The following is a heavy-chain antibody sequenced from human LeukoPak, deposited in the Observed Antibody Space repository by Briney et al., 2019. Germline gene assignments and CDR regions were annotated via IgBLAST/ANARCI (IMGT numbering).Heavy chain of an antibody. CDR3: ARTIVYDSYGYDH. J-gene: IGHJ4*02. D-gene: IGHD5-18*01. CDR2: IYSGGTA. V-gene: IGHV3-53*01. Sequence: GGSLRLSCAASGFTFSNYAMSWVRRAPGKGLEWVSLIYSGGTAYYADSVKGRFTISRDNSRNTLYLQMNSVRAEDTAMYYCARTIVYDSYGYDHWGQGTLVTVSS. CDR1: GFTFSNYA.